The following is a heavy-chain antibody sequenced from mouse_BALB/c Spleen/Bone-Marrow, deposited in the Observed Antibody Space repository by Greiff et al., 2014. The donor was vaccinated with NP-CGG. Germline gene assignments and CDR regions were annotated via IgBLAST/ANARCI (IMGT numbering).Heavy chain of an antibody. CDR3: SVYDNDSFVY. Sequence: EVKLMESGGGLVQPGGSMELSCVASGFPFSSYWMSWVRQSPEKGLEWVAEIRLKSDDYATYYAESVRGKFTISRDDSESRLYLEMNSLRTEDTGVYYCSVYDNDSFVYWGQGTLVTVSA. J-gene: IGHJ3*01. CDR1: GFPFSSYW. V-gene: IGHV6-3*02. D-gene: IGHD2-4*01. CDR2: IRLKSDDYAT.